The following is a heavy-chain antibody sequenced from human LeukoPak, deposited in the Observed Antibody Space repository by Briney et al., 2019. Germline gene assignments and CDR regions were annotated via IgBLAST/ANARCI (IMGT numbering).Heavy chain of an antibody. V-gene: IGHV3-66*01. CDR1: GFTVSSNY. Sequence: GGSLRLSCAASGFTVSSNYMSWVRQAPGKGLEWVSVIYSGGSTYYEDSVKGRFPISRDNSQNTLYLQMNSLRAEDTAVYYCAREWGDSGSYRDAFDIWGQGTMVTVSS. J-gene: IGHJ3*02. CDR3: AREWGDSGSYRDAFDI. CDR2: IYSGGST. D-gene: IGHD1-26*01.